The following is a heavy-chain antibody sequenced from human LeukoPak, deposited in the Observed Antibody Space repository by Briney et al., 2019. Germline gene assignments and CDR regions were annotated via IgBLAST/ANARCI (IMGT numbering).Heavy chain of an antibody. D-gene: IGHD1-26*01. J-gene: IGHJ1*01. CDR3: AKSGSHEYFQH. V-gene: IGHV4-34*01. CDR2: INHSGST. Sequence: PSETLSLTCAVYGGSFSGYYRSWIRQPPGKGLEWIGEINHSGSTNYNPSLKSRVTISVDTSKNQFSLKLSSVTAADTAVYYCAKSGSHEYFQHWGQGTLVTVSS. CDR1: GGSFSGYY.